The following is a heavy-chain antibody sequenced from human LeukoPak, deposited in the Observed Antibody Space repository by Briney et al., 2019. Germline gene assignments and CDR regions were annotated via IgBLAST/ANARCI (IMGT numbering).Heavy chain of an antibody. V-gene: IGHV3-30*02. CDR1: GFTFSTYG. D-gene: IGHD3/OR15-3a*01. Sequence: GGSLRLSCAASGFTFSTYGMHWVRQAPGKGLEWVAYIRNHGNYKHYADSVKGRSTISRDTSKNTMYLQMNSLRAEDTAVYYCARRRWTGRFSVAGYYYMDVWGKGTTVTVSS. CDR3: ARRRWTGRFSVAGYYYMDV. CDR2: IRNHGNYK. J-gene: IGHJ6*03.